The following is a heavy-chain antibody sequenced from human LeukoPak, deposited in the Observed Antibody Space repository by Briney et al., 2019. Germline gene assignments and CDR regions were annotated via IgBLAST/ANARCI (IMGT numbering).Heavy chain of an antibody. CDR1: GFTFNIYW. CDR2: IKQDGSEK. Sequence: GGSLRLSCAASGFTFNIYWMSWVRQAPGKGLEWVANIKQDGSEKYYVDSVRGRFTISRDNAKNSLYLQMNSLRAEDTAVYYCARGVGNFRYYFDYWGQGTLVTVSS. V-gene: IGHV3-7*01. D-gene: IGHD2/OR15-2a*01. CDR3: ARGVGNFRYYFDY. J-gene: IGHJ4*02.